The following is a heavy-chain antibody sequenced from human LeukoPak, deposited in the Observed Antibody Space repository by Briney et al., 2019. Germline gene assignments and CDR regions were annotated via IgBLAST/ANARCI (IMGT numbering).Heavy chain of an antibody. CDR2: MNPNSGNT. CDR1: GYTFTSYD. Sequence: ASVKVSCKASGYTFTSYDINWVRQATGQGLEWMGWMNPNSGNTGYAQKFQGRVTMTRNTSISTAYMELGSPRSEDTAVYYCARESGIAGTDWFDPWGQGTLVTVSS. J-gene: IGHJ5*02. V-gene: IGHV1-8*01. D-gene: IGHD6-13*01. CDR3: ARESGIAGTDWFDP.